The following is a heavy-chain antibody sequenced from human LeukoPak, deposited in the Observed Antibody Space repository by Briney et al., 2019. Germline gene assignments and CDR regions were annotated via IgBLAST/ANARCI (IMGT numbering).Heavy chain of an antibody. J-gene: IGHJ5*02. CDR2: MYHSGST. CDR1: GYSIRSGYY. V-gene: IGHV4-38-2*02. Sequence: SETLSLTCTVSGYSIRSGYYWGWIRQPPGKGLEWIGSMYHSGSTFYNPSLRSRVTISVDTSKNQISLNLRSVTAADTAVYYCARVPGPNWFDPWGQGTLVTVSS. CDR3: ARVPGPNWFDP.